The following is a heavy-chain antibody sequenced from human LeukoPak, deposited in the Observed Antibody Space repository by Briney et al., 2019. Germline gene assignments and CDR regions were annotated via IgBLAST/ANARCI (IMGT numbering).Heavy chain of an antibody. D-gene: IGHD3-22*01. Sequence: ASVKVSCKASGYTFTSYGISWVRQAPGQGLEWMGWISAYNGNTNYAQKLQGRVTMTTDTSTSTAYMELRSLRSDDTAVYYCARDLTAYYYDSSGYCLDYWGQGTLVTVSS. CDR2: ISAYNGNT. V-gene: IGHV1-18*01. CDR1: GYTFTSYG. CDR3: ARDLTAYYYDSSGYCLDY. J-gene: IGHJ4*02.